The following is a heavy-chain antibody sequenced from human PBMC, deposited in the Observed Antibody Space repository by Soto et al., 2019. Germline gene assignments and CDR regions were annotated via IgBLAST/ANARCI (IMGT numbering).Heavy chain of an antibody. J-gene: IGHJ5*02. Sequence: PSETLSLTWAVCGGPVSGYYWSWIRQPPGKGLDWIGEIIHPASTNSSPSLKSRVTISVDTSKNQFSLKLKPVTAADPAFYYCARGGTEQRVRREWFDHSGQGPLVTASS. CDR3: ARGGTEQRVRREWFDH. D-gene: IGHD6-6*01. CDR2: IIHPAST. CDR1: GGPVSGYY. V-gene: IGHV4-34*12.